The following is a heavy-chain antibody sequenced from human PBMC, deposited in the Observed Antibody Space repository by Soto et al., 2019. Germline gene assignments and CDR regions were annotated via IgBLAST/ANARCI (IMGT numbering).Heavy chain of an antibody. V-gene: IGHV4-39*01. D-gene: IGHD6-13*01. CDR2: MYYSGRA. J-gene: IGHJ4*02. CDR1: GDFINRGAYF. Sequence: KPSETLSLTCSVAGDFINRGAYFWGWIRQPPGKGLEWIGSMYYSGRAHYNPSLKSRVAISVDTSKNQLSLKLRSVTAADAAVYYCATQQLAAWGLGEMDHWGQGTLGTGS. CDR3: ATQQLAAWGLGEMDH.